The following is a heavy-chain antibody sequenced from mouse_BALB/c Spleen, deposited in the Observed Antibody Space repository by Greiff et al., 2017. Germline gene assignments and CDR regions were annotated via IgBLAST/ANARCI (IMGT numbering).Heavy chain of an antibody. Sequence: VQLQQSGAELARPGASVKLSCKASGYTFTSYWMQWVKQRPGQGLEWIGAIYPGDGDTRYTQKFKGKATLTADKSSSTAYMQLSSLASEDSAVYYCARRYYGSSYAWFAYWGQGTLVTVSA. V-gene: IGHV1-87*01. CDR2: IYPGDGDT. D-gene: IGHD1-1*01. CDR3: ARRYYGSSYAWFAY. CDR1: GYTFTSYW. J-gene: IGHJ3*01.